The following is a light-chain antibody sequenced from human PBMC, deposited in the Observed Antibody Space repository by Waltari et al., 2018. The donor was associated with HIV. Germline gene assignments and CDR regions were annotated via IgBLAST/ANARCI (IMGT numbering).Light chain of an antibody. J-gene: IGLJ3*02. CDR1: SSNTGSNT. CDR3: AAWDDSLNGWV. Sequence: QSVLTPPPSASGTPGQRVPISCSGSSSNTGSNTVNWYQQLPGTAPKLLSYSNNQRPSGVPDRFSGSKSGTSASLAISGLQSEDEADYYCAAWDDSLNGWVFGGGTKLTVL. V-gene: IGLV1-44*01. CDR2: SNN.